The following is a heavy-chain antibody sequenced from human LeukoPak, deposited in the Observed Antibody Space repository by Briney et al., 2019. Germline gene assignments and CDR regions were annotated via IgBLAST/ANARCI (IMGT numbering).Heavy chain of an antibody. J-gene: IGHJ4*02. CDR2: ISGSGGST. CDR3: AKDWYSSSWYGFQYYFDY. V-gene: IGHV3-23*01. CDR1: GFTFSSYA. D-gene: IGHD6-13*01. Sequence: GGSLRLSCAASGFTFSSYAMSWVRQAPGKGLEWVSAISGSGGSTYYADSVKGRFTISRDNSKNTLYLQMNSLRAEDTAVYYCAKDWYSSSWYGFQYYFDYRAREPWSPSPQ.